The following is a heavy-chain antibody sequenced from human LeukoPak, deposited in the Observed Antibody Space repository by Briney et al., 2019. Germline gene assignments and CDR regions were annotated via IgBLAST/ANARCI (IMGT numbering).Heavy chain of an antibody. D-gene: IGHD1-26*01. CDR1: GGTFSSYA. Sequence: ASVKVSCKTSGGTFSSYAISWVRQAPGQGLEWMGGIIPTFDTTNYAQKFQGRVTITADESTSTAYMELRSLRSDDTAVYYCASDSGSWDAFDIWGQGTMVTVSS. J-gene: IGHJ3*02. CDR2: IIPTFDTT. V-gene: IGHV1-69*13. CDR3: ASDSGSWDAFDI.